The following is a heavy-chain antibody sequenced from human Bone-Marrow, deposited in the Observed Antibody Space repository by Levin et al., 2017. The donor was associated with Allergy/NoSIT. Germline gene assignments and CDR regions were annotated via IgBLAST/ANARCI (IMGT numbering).Heavy chain of an antibody. V-gene: IGHV3-23*01. Sequence: GGSLRLSCVVSESTFSNYAMSWVRQAPGKGLEWVSSLSGSGGTTYYAASVKGRFTISRDNSQNTLYLQMYSLRAEDMALYYCARQSPSTYSSGWDWYFDLWGRGTLVTVSS. CDR1: ESTFSNYA. CDR2: LSGSGGTT. CDR3: ARQSPSTYSSGWDWYFDL. J-gene: IGHJ2*01. D-gene: IGHD6-25*01.